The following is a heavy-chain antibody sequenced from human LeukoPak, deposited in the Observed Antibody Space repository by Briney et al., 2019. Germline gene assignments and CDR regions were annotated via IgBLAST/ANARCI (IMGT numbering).Heavy chain of an antibody. J-gene: IGHJ5*02. CDR3: AKSPGVVSDWFDP. CDR1: GFTFSSYA. D-gene: IGHD2-8*02. CDR2: ISGSGANT. Sequence: GGSLRLSCAASGFTFSSYAMSWVRQAPGKGLEWVSAISGSGANTYFADSVKGRFTISRDNSKNTLYLQVNSLRAEDTAVYYCAKSPGVVSDWFDPWGQGTLVTVSS. V-gene: IGHV3-23*01.